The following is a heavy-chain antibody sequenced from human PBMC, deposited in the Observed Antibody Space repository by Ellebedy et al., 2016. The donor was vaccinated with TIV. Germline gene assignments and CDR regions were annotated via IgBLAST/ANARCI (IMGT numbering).Heavy chain of an antibody. CDR2: IKQDGSEK. Sequence: GGSLRLSXAASGFTFSSYWMSWVRQAPGKGLEWVANIKQDGSEKYYVDSVKGRFTISRDNAKNSLYLQMNSLRAEDTAVYYCARARWGAYCGGDCYEGSDYWGQGTLVTVSS. CDR1: GFTFSSYW. CDR3: ARARWGAYCGGDCYEGSDY. J-gene: IGHJ4*02. D-gene: IGHD2-21*02. V-gene: IGHV3-7*01.